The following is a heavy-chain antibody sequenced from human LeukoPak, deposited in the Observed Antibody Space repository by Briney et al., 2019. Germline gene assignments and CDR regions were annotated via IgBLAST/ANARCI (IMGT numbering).Heavy chain of an antibody. V-gene: IGHV1-8*01. J-gene: IGHJ4*02. CDR2: MNPNSGNT. Sequence: SVKVSCKASRYTLTSSDINSVRQSTGQGLEWRGWMNPNSGNTGYAQKFPGRVTMTRNTSISTAYMELSSLRSEDTAVYYWARKPSGIDYWGQGTLVTVSS. D-gene: IGHD3-10*01. CDR3: ARKPSGIDY. CDR1: RYTLTSSD.